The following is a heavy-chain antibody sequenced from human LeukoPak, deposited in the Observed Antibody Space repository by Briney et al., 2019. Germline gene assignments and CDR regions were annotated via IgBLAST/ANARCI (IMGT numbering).Heavy chain of an antibody. CDR1: GGSISSDY. D-gene: IGHD1/OR15-1a*01. CDR2: IIYSGST. CDR3: ARIPPRRTKGKGRAFDI. J-gene: IGHJ3*02. V-gene: IGHV4-59*01. Sequence: KPSETLSLTCTVSGGSISSDYWSWIRQPPGKGLEWIGYIIYSGSTYYNPSLRSRVTISVDVSTNQLSLTLTSVTDADTALYYCARIPPRRTKGKGRAFDIWGQGTLVSVHS.